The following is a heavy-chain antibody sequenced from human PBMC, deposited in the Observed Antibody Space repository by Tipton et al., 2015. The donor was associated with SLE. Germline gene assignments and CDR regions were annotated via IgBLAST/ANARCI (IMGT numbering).Heavy chain of an antibody. D-gene: IGHD2-15*01. Sequence: SLRLSCAASGFTFSIYSMNWVRQAPGKGLVWVSSISSSGYMYYADSVKGRFTISRDNAKNSLYLQMNSLRAEDTAVYYCAGSPLGYCSGGSCRELAYYYYYMDVWGKGTTVAVSS. V-gene: IGHV3-21*01. CDR3: AGSPLGYCSGGSCRELAYYYYYMDV. J-gene: IGHJ6*03. CDR2: ISSSGYM. CDR1: GFTFSIYS.